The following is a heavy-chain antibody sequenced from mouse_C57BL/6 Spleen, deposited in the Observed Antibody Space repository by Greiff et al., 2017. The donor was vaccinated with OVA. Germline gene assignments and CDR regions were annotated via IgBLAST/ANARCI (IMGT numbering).Heavy chain of an antibody. V-gene: IGHV3-6*01. CDR2: ISYDGSN. CDR1: GYSITSGYY. D-gene: IGHD2-2*01. J-gene: IGHJ3*01. Sequence: ESGPGLVKPSQSLSLTCSVTGYSITSGYYWNWIRQFPGNKLEWMGYISYDGSNNYNPSLKNRISITRDTSKNQFFLKLNSVTTEDTATYYCAREDGYDEGWFAYWGQGTLVTVSA. CDR3: AREDGYDEGWFAY.